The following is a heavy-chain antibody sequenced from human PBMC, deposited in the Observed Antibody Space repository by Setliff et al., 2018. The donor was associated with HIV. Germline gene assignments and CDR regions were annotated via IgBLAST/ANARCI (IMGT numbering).Heavy chain of an antibody. CDR2: MNPNSGNT. Sequence: GASVKVSCKASGSTFSTYDINWVRQAPGQGPEWMGWMNPNSGNTGYAPKLQGRVTMTRNTSISTAYMELRRLRFDDTAVYYCARDVEHMMDVWGQGTTVTVSS. J-gene: IGHJ6*02. CDR3: ARDVEHMMDV. CDR1: GSTFSTYD. V-gene: IGHV1-8*01.